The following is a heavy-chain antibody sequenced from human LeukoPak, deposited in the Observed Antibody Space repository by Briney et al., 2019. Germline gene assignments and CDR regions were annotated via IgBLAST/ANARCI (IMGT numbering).Heavy chain of an antibody. V-gene: IGHV4-39*07. J-gene: IGHJ4*02. Sequence: SQTLSLTCTVSGDSVRSGDYYWSWIRQPPGKGLEWIGSISYSGRSYYNPSLKSRVTISVDTSKNQFSLKLSSVTAADTAVYYCAREDGNMGSSFDYWGQGTLVTVSS. CDR3: AREDGNMGSSFDY. CDR1: GDSVRSGDYY. CDR2: ISYSGRS. D-gene: IGHD6-6*01.